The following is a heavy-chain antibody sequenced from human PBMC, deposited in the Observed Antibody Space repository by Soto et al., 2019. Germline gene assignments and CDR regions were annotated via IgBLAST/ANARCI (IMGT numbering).Heavy chain of an antibody. CDR2: INPSGGRT. D-gene: IGHD7-27*01. CDR1: GYGFTSYD. V-gene: IGHV1-46*01. J-gene: IGHJ4*02. CDR3: GREGVAETGEIEY. Sequence: ASVKVSSKAPGYGFTSYDMHWVRQAPEQGLEWMGIINPSGGRTVYALKFQGRVTMTRDTSTSTLYMELSGLRSEDTAVYYCGREGVAETGEIEYWGQGTLVTVSS.